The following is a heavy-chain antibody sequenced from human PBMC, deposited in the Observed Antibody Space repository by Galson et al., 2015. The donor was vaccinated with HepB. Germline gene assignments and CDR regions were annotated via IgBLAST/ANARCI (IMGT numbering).Heavy chain of an antibody. V-gene: IGHV5-51*03. J-gene: IGHJ4*02. CDR3: ARAPYSSSSRFAFDY. Sequence: QSGAEVKKPGESLKISCKGSGYSFTMYWIAWVRQMPGKGLEWMGIIYPGDSDTRYSPSFQGQVTISADKSISTAYLQWSSLKASDTAMYYCARAPYSSSSRFAFDYWGQGTLVTVSS. CDR2: IYPGDSDT. D-gene: IGHD6-6*01. CDR1: GYSFTMYW.